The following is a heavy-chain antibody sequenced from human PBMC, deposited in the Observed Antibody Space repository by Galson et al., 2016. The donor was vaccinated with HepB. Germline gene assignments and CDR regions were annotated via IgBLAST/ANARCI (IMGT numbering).Heavy chain of an antibody. V-gene: IGHV3-7*01. D-gene: IGHD6-19*01. CDR2: IKQGGSEK. CDR3: ARDRRGSGWYIDY. Sequence: ALRLSCAASGFTFSMYWMSWVRQAPGKGLEWVANIKQGGSEKYYVESVSGRFTISRDNAKNSLFLQMNSLRAEDTAVYYGARDRRGSGWYIDYWGQGTLVTVSS. J-gene: IGHJ4*02. CDR1: GFTFSMYW.